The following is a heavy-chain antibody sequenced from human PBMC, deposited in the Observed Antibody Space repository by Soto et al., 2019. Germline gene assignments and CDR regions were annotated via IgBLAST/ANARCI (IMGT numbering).Heavy chain of an antibody. V-gene: IGHV1-18*01. D-gene: IGHD5-18*01. CDR3: ASSGYSYGYVPPPDT. J-gene: IGHJ5*02. CDR1: GYTFTSYG. Sequence: ASVKVSCKASGYTFTSYGISWVRQAPGQGLEWMGWISAYNGNTNYAQKLQGRVTMTTEPSTSTAYMELRSLRSDDTAVYYCASSGYSYGYVPPPDTWGQGTLVTVSS. CDR2: ISAYNGNT.